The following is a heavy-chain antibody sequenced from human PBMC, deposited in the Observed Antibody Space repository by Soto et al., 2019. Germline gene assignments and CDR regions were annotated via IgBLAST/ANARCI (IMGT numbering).Heavy chain of an antibody. V-gene: IGHV4-61*05. CDR2: IYYSGST. CDR1: GGSISSSNYY. CDR3: ARRPMQKFPYYFDY. Sequence: PSETLSLTCTVSGGSISSSNYYWSWIRQPPGKGLEWIGYIYYSGSTNYNPSLKSRVTISVDTSKNQFSLKLSSVTAADTAVYYCARRPMQKFPYYFDYWGQGTLVTVSS. J-gene: IGHJ4*02. D-gene: IGHD2-21*01.